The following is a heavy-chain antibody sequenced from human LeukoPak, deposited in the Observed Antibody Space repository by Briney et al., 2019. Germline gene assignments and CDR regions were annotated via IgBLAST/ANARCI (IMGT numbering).Heavy chain of an antibody. CDR1: GYTFTSYD. V-gene: IGHV1-8*01. Sequence: ASVKVSCKASGYTFTSYDINWVRQATGQGLEWMGWMNPNSGNTGYAQKFQGRVTMTRNTSISTAYMELSSLRSEDTAVYYCARAMVRGVFIGPNAEYWGQGTLVTVSS. J-gene: IGHJ4*02. D-gene: IGHD3-10*01. CDR2: MNPNSGNT. CDR3: ARAMVRGVFIGPNAEY.